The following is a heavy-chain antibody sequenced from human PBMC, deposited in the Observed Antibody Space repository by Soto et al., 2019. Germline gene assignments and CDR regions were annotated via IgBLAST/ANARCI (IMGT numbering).Heavy chain of an antibody. V-gene: IGHV5-10-1*01. CDR2: IDPSDSYT. J-gene: IGHJ6*02. CDR1: GYSFTSYW. D-gene: IGHD2-2*01. Sequence: GESLKISCKGSGYSFTSYWISWVRQMPGKGLEWMGRIDPSDSYTNYSPSFQGHVTISADKSISTAYLQWSSLKASDTAMYYCARPYCSSTSCPRLGYYYYGMDVWGQGTTVTVSS. CDR3: ARPYCSSTSCPRLGYYYYGMDV.